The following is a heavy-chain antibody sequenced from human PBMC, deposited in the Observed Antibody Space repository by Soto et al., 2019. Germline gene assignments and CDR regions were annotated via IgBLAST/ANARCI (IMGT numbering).Heavy chain of an antibody. D-gene: IGHD6-19*01. Sequence: QVQLVESGGGVVQPGRSLRLSCAASGFTFSNYAMHWVRQTPGKGRGWVAVISFDGSHKFYADSVKGRFTISRDNSKNTLYLQMNSLRAEDTALYYCAKGSAGIAVPGGDYWGQGTLVTVSS. V-gene: IGHV3-30*18. CDR3: AKGSAGIAVPGGDY. CDR2: ISFDGSHK. J-gene: IGHJ4*02. CDR1: GFTFSNYA.